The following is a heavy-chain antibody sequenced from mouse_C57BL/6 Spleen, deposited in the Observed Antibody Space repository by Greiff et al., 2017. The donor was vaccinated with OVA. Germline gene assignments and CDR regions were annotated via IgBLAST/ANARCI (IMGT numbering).Heavy chain of an antibody. Sequence: QVQLKQPGAELVKPGASVKLSCKASGYTFTSYWMHWVKQRPGQGLEWIGMIHPNSGSTNYNEKFKSKATLTVDKSSSTAYMQLSSLTSEDSAVYYCARPYGYDWYFDVWGTGTTVTVSS. CDR2: IHPNSGST. CDR3: ARPYGYDWYFDV. V-gene: IGHV1-64*01. J-gene: IGHJ1*03. CDR1: GYTFTSYW. D-gene: IGHD2-2*01.